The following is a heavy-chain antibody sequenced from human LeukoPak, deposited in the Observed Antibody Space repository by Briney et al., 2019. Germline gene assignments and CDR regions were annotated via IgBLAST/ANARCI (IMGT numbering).Heavy chain of an antibody. CDR1: GGTFSSYA. D-gene: IGHD3-10*01. CDR2: IIPIFGTA. V-gene: IGHV1-69*13. CDR3: ARDHPLMVRGVIISGWFDP. J-gene: IGHJ5*02. Sequence: SVRVSCKASGGTFSSYAISWVRQAPGQGLEWMGGIIPIFGTANYAQTFQGRVTITADESTSTAYMELNRLRSEDTAVYYCARDHPLMVRGVIISGWFDPWGQGTLVTVSS.